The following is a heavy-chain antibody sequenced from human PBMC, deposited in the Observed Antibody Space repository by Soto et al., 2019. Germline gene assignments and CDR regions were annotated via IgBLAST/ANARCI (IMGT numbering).Heavy chain of an antibody. J-gene: IGHJ5*02. D-gene: IGHD3-10*01. Sequence: SQTLSLTCAISGDSVSSNSAAWNWIRQSPSRGLEWLGRTYYRSKWYNDYAVSVKSRITINPDTSKNQFSLQLNSVTPEDTAVYYCARAYYYGSGSPPRFDPWGQGTLATVSS. CDR1: GDSVSSNSAA. CDR2: TYYRSKWYN. CDR3: ARAYYYGSGSPPRFDP. V-gene: IGHV6-1*01.